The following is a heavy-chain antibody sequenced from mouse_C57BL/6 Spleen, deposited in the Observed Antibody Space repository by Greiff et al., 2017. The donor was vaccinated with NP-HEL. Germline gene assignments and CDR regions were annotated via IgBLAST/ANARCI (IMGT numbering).Heavy chain of an antibody. CDR3: ARGGYYGSSSFAY. CDR1: GYTFTGYW. CDR2: ILPGGGST. D-gene: IGHD1-1*01. Sequence: QVQLKQSGAELMKPGASVKLSCKATGYTFTGYWIEWVKQRPGHGLEWIGEILPGGGSTNYNEKFKGKATFTADTSSNTAYMQLSSLTTEDSAIYYCARGGYYGSSSFAYWGQGTLVTVSA. J-gene: IGHJ3*01. V-gene: IGHV1-9*01.